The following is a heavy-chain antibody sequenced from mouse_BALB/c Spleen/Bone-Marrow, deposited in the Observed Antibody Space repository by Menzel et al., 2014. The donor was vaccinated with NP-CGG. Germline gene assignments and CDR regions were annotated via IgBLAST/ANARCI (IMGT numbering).Heavy chain of an antibody. J-gene: IGHJ2*01. Sequence: EVQLQQSGPELEKPGASVKISCKAPGYSFTGYNMNWVKQSNGKSLEWIGNIDPYYGDSTYNQKFKGKATLTVDKSSSTAYMQLKSLTSEDSAVYYCAREGGTYGNDFDCWGQGTTLTVSS. D-gene: IGHD2-1*01. CDR3: AREGGTYGNDFDC. CDR2: IDPYYGDS. CDR1: GYSFTGYN. V-gene: IGHV1-39*01.